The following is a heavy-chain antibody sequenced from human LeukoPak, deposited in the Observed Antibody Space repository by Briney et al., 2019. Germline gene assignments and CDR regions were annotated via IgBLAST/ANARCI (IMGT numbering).Heavy chain of an antibody. CDR1: GGSFSGYY. CDR2: INHSGST. V-gene: IGHV4-34*01. CDR3: ARGLEGATTGVGY. Sequence: PSETLSLTRAVYGGSFSGYYWSWIRQPPGKGLEWIGEINHSGSTNYNPSLKSRVTISVDTSKNQFSLKLSSVTAADTAVYYCARGLEGATTGVGYWGQGTLVTVSS. D-gene: IGHD1-26*01. J-gene: IGHJ4*02.